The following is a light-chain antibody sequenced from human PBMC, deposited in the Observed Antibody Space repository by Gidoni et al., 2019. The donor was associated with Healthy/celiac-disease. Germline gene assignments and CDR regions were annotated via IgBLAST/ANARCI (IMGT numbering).Light chain of an antibody. J-gene: IGKJ2*01. CDR1: QSISSY. Sequence: DIQMTQSPSSLSASVGDRVTITCRASQSISSYLNWYQQKPGKAPKLLIYAASSLQSGVPSRFRGSGSGTDFTLTISSLQPGDFATYYCQQSYSTPPYTFXXXTKLEIK. V-gene: IGKV1-39*01. CDR3: QQSYSTPPYT. CDR2: AAS.